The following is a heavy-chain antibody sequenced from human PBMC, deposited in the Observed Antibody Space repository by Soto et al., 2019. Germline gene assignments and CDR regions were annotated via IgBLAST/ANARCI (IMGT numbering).Heavy chain of an antibody. D-gene: IGHD2-2*01. CDR1: GFTFSSYS. J-gene: IGHJ6*02. CDR2: ISSSSSYI. Sequence: AGGSLRLSCAASGFTFSSYSMNWVRQAPGKGLEWVSSISSSSSYIYYADSVKGRFTISRDNAKNSLYLQMNSLRAEDTAVYYCARDPRYCSSTSCYSVYYYYGMDVWGQGTTVTVSS. V-gene: IGHV3-21*01. CDR3: ARDPRYCSSTSCYSVYYYYGMDV.